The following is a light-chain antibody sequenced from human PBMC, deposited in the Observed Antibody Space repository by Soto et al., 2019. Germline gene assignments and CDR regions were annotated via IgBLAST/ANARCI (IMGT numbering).Light chain of an antibody. V-gene: IGLV1-40*01. J-gene: IGLJ1*01. CDR3: QSYDSSLSGDV. CDR2: ETN. CDR1: SSNIGAGYE. Sequence: QAVVTQPPSVSEAPGQRVTISCTGSSSNIGAGYEAHWYQQVPGTAPKLLIYETNNRPSGVPDRFSGSKSGTSASLAITGLQAEDEAEYYCQSYDSSLSGDVFGTGTKLTVL.